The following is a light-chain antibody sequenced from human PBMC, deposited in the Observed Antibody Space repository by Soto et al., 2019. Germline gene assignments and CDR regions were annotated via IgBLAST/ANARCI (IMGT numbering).Light chain of an antibody. V-gene: IGKV1-39*01. CDR3: QQSYSTPWT. Sequence: IHMTQAPSTLSASVGDSVTITCGASQSISSWLARYQQKPGKAPKLLIYAASNLQSGVPSRFSGSGSGTDFTLTISSLQPEDFATYYCQQSYSTPWTFGQGTKVDI. CDR1: QSISSW. J-gene: IGKJ1*01. CDR2: AAS.